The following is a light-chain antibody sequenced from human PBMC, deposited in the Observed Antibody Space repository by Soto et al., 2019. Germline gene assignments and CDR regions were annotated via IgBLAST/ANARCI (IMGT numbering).Light chain of an antibody. V-gene: IGKV3-20*01. CDR2: GAS. CDR1: QSVSSSY. J-gene: IGKJ4*01. CDR3: QQYGSSTGT. Sequence: EIVLTQSTGTLSLSPGERATLSCRASQSVSSSYLAWYQQKPGQAPRLLIYGASSRDTGIPDRFSGSGSGTDFTLNISRLEPEDFAVYYCQQYGSSTGTFGGGTKVEIK.